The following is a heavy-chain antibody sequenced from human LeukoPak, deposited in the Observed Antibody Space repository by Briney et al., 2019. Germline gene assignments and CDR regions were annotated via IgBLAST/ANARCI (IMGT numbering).Heavy chain of an antibody. J-gene: IGHJ3*02. CDR3: AKIEEIAVVGYSDAFDM. CDR1: GFSFDDYA. CDR2: ISWNSGTI. V-gene: IGHV3-9*01. Sequence: GGSLRLSCAVSGFSFDDYAMHWVRQAPGKGLEWVSGISWNSGTIGYADSVKGRFTISRDNAKNSLYLQMNGLRVEDTALYYCAKIEEIAVVGYSDAFDMWGQGTMVTVSS. D-gene: IGHD6-19*01.